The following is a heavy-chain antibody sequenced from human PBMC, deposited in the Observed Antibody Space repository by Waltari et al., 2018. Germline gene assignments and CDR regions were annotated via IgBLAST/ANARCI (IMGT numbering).Heavy chain of an antibody. V-gene: IGHV3-7*01. Sequence: EVQLVESGGGLVQPGGSLRLSCAAPGFTFSSYWMSWVRLAPGRGLEWVANIQQDGSEKYYVDSVKGRFTISRDNAKNSLYLQMNSLRAEDTAVYYCARDFTDYGDYVGVDYYYYGMDVWGQGTTVTVSS. CDR3: ARDFTDYGDYVGVDYYYYGMDV. D-gene: IGHD4-17*01. CDR1: GFTFSSYW. CDR2: IQQDGSEK. J-gene: IGHJ6*02.